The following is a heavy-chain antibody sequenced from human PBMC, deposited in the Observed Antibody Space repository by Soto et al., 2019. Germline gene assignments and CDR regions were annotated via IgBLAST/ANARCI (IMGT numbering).Heavy chain of an antibody. V-gene: IGHV3-23*01. J-gene: IGHJ5*02. Sequence: GGSLRLSCAASGFTFSSYAMSWVRQAPGKGLEWVSAISGSGGSTYYAGSVKGRFTISRDNSKNTLYLQMNSLRAEDTAVYYCAKGNWNYGVGWFDPWGQGTLVTVSS. CDR1: GFTFSSYA. CDR3: AKGNWNYGVGWFDP. CDR2: ISGSGGST. D-gene: IGHD1-7*01.